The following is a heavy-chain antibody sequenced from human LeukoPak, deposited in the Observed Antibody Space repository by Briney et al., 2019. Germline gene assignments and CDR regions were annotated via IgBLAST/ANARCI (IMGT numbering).Heavy chain of an antibody. Sequence: GGSLRLSCGASGFTFSNYGMLWVRQAPGKGLDWVAFIRYDGNNKLYADSVKGRFTISRDNSKNTLYLHINSLRAEDTAVYYCARGFRGFDYWGRGTLVTVSS. J-gene: IGHJ4*02. V-gene: IGHV3-30*02. CDR2: IRYDGNNK. CDR3: ARGFRGFDY. CDR1: GFTFSNYG.